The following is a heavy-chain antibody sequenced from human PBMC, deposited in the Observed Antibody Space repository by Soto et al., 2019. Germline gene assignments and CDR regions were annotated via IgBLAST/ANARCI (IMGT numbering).Heavy chain of an antibody. Sequence: GGSLRLSCAGSRFSFSNYAMTWARQAPGEGLEWVSSITGSGGGTTYADSVRGRFTISRDNSKNILYLQMDSLRADDTAVYYCSTDPNGDYIGAFDNWGQGTMVTVSS. CDR2: ITGSGGGT. J-gene: IGHJ3*02. CDR1: RFSFSNYA. CDR3: STDPNGDYIGAFDN. V-gene: IGHV3-23*01. D-gene: IGHD4-17*01.